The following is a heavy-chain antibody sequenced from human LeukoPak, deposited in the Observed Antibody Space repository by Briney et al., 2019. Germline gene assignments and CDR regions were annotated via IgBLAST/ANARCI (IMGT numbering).Heavy chain of an antibody. Sequence: SETLSLTCTVSGGSISSYYWSWIRQPPGKGLEWIGYIYYSGSTNYNPSLKSRVTISVDTPKNQFSLKLSSVTAADTAVYYCARGRLRSLGFDPWGQGTLVTVSS. J-gene: IGHJ5*02. CDR1: GGSISSYY. CDR2: IYYSGST. D-gene: IGHD4-17*01. V-gene: IGHV4-59*12. CDR3: ARGRLRSLGFDP.